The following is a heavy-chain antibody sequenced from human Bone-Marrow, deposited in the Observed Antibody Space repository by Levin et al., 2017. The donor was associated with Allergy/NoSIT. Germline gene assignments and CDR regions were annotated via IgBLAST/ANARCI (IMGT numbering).Heavy chain of an antibody. D-gene: IGHD3-22*01. CDR2: INPNSGGT. J-gene: IGHJ4*02. V-gene: IGHV1-2*02. Sequence: PWASVKVSCKASGYTFTGYYMHWVRQAPGQGLEWMGWINPNSGGTNYAQKFQGRVTMTRDTSISTAYMELSRLRSDDTAVYYCARGDTYDSSGYDFTFLKFDYWGQGTLVTVSS. CDR1: GYTFTGYY. CDR3: ARGDTYDSSGYDFTFLKFDY.